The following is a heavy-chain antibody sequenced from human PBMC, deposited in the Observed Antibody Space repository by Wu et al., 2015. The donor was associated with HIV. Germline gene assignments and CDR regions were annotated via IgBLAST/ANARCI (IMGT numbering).Heavy chain of an antibody. CDR3: ARVGLGSLDI. V-gene: IGHV1-69*05. Sequence: HVQLVQSGTEVKKPGSSVKVSCKIFGGNPGGTFTSHPISWVRQAPGQGLEWMGGIIPIFGTANYAQKFQGRVTITTDESTSTAYMELSSLRSEDTAVYYCARVGLGSLDIWGQGTMVTVSS. CDR1: GGTFTSHP. CDR2: IIPIFGTA. D-gene: IGHD2-15*01. J-gene: IGHJ3*02.